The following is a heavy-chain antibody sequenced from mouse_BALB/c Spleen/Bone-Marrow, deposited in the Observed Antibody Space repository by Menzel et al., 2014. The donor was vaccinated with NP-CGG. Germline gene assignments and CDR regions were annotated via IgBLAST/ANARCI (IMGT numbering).Heavy chain of an antibody. CDR1: GYTFRGYW. J-gene: IGHJ4*01. CDR2: ILPGSTST. D-gene: IGHD2-3*01. CDR3: ARDGYSSLAMDY. V-gene: IGHV1-9*01. Sequence: VQLQQSGAELMKPGASVKISCKPTGYTFRGYWIEWVKQRPGHGLEWIGEILPGSTSTNYNEKFKDKATFTADTSSNTAYIQLSSLTSEDSAVYYCARDGYSSLAMDYWGQGTSVTVSS.